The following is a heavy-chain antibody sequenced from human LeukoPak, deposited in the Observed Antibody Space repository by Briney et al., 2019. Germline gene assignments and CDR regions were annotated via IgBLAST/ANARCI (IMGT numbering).Heavy chain of an antibody. Sequence: SETLSLTCTVSVGSISSGGYYWSWIRQHPGKGLEWIGYIYYSGSTYYNPSLKSRVTISVDTSKNQFSLKLSSVTAADTAVYYCAREDIVVVPAAFDYWGQGTLVTVSS. J-gene: IGHJ4*02. V-gene: IGHV4-31*03. CDR3: AREDIVVVPAAFDY. CDR1: VGSISSGGYY. D-gene: IGHD2-2*01. CDR2: IYYSGST.